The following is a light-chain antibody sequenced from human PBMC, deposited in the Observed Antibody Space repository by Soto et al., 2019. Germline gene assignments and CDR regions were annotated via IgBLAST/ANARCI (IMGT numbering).Light chain of an antibody. V-gene: IGKV1-13*02. CDR1: QGISSA. Sequence: AIQLTQSPSSLSASVGDRATLTCRASQGISSALAWYQQKPGKAPKLLIYDASSLDSGVPSRFSGSGSGTDFTLTISSLQPEDFATYYCLQYNSYPLTFGPGTKLDIK. CDR2: DAS. J-gene: IGKJ3*01. CDR3: LQYNSYPLT.